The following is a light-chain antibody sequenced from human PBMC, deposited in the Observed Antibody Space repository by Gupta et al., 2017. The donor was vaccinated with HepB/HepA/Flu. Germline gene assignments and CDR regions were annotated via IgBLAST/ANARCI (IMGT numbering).Light chain of an antibody. J-gene: IGLJ2*01. Sequence: SYELPQPPSVSVSPGPTASMPCAGDKLGDKYGCWYQQKPGQSPVLVIYQDSKRPSGVPERFSGSNSGNTATLTISGTQAMDEADYYCQAWDSSRVVFGGGTKLTVL. CDR1: KLGDKY. V-gene: IGLV3-1*01. CDR2: QDS. CDR3: QAWDSSRVV.